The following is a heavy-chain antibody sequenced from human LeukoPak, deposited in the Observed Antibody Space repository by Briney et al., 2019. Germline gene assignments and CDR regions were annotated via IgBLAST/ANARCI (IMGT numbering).Heavy chain of an antibody. Sequence: GSLRLSCAASGFTFSSYAMSWVRQAPGKGLEWVSAISGSGGSTYYADSVKGRFTISRDNSKNTLYLQMNSLRAEDTAVYYCAEYGSLYGDYQGTDYWGQGTLVTVSS. D-gene: IGHD4-17*01. J-gene: IGHJ4*02. CDR3: AEYGSLYGDYQGTDY. CDR1: GFTFSSYA. V-gene: IGHV3-23*01. CDR2: ISGSGGST.